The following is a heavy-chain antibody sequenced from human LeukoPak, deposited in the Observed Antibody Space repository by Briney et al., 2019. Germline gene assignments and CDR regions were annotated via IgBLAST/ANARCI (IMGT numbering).Heavy chain of an antibody. D-gene: IGHD6-13*01. CDR3: ARVGVWGVVIAAAGTVYFDY. J-gene: IGHJ4*02. CDR2: ISYDGSDK. V-gene: IGHV3-30*04. CDR1: GFTFSSYA. Sequence: PGGSLRLSCAASGFTFSSYAMHWVRQAPGKGLEWVAVISYDGSDKYYADSVKGRFTISRDNSRNTLYLQVNSLRAEDTAVYYCARVGVWGVVIAAAGTVYFDYWGQGTLVTVSS.